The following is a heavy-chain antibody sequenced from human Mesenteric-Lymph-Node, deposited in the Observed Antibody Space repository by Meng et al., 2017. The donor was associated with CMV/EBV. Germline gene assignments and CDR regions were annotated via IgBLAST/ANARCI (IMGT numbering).Heavy chain of an antibody. CDR2: ISPSGGGT. Sequence: ASVKVSCKASGYTFTGHYIFWMRQAPGQGLEWVGWISPSGGGTNSGQKFQDRVTMTRDTSITTAFMEMTSLRSDDTAVYYCARVSCTATGCYDYFDYWGQGTLVTVSS. J-gene: IGHJ4*02. V-gene: IGHV1-2*02. D-gene: IGHD2-2*01. CDR1: GYTFTGHY. CDR3: ARVSCTATGCYDYFDY.